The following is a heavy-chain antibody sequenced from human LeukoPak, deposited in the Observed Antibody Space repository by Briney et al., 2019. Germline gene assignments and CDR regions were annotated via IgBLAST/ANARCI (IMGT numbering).Heavy chain of an antibody. CDR2: IYYSGST. V-gene: IGHV4-39*01. CDR1: GGSISSSSYY. Sequence: SETLSLTCTVSGGSISSSSYYWGWIRQPPGKGLEWIGSIYYSGSTYYNPSLKSRVTISVDTSKNQFSLKLSSVTAADTAVYYYARQTSYQLPENWFDPWGQGTLVTVSS. D-gene: IGHD2-2*01. J-gene: IGHJ5*02. CDR3: ARQTSYQLPENWFDP.